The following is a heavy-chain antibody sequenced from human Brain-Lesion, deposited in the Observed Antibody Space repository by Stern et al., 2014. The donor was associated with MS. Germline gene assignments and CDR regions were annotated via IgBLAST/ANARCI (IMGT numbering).Heavy chain of an antibody. V-gene: IGHV1-24*01. CDR3: ATLSPGAGGNYYRHFDY. CDR2: FDPEDGET. D-gene: IGHD1-26*01. CDR1: GYTLTELS. Sequence: QVQLVQSGAEVKKPGASVKVSCKVSGYTLTELSMHWVRQAPRKGLEWMGGFDPEDGETIYAQKFQGRVTMTEETSTDIAYMELSSLRSEDTAVYYCATLSPGAGGNYYRHFDYWGQGTLVTVSS. J-gene: IGHJ4*02.